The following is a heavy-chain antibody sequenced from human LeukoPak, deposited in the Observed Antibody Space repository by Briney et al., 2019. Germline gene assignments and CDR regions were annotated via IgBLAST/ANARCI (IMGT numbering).Heavy chain of an antibody. J-gene: IGHJ4*02. D-gene: IGHD3-10*01. CDR1: GGTFSSYA. CDR3: ARTFVTYYYGSGSYYYFDY. V-gene: IGHV1-69*13. CDR2: IIPIFGTA. Sequence: SVKVSCKASGGTFSSYAINWVRQAPGQGLEWMGGIIPIFGTANYAQKFQGRVTITADESTSTAYMELSSLRSEDTAVYYCARTFVTYYYGSGSYYYFDYWGQGTLVTVSS.